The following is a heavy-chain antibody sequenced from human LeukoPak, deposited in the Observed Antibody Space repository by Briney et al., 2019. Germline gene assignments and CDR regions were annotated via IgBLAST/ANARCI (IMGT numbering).Heavy chain of an antibody. CDR3: RHGTGNGYPLDY. J-gene: IGHJ4*02. V-gene: IGHV4-59*08. D-gene: IGHD3-3*01. Sequence: PSETLSLTCTVSGVSINSHYWSWIRQSPGKGLEWIAYGHYSGTTNYNPSLKSRVTISVDTSKNQFSLKLTSVSAADTAMYCARHGTGNGYPLDYWGLGTLVTVSS. CDR1: GVSINSHY. CDR2: GHYSGTT.